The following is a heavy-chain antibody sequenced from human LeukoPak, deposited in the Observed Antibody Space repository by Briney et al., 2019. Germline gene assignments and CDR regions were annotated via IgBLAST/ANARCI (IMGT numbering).Heavy chain of an antibody. D-gene: IGHD1-14*01. V-gene: IGHV4-39*01. CDR1: GGSISSSSYY. Sequence: SETLSLTCTVSGGSISSSSYYWGWIRQPPGTGLEWIGSIYYSGSTYYNPSLKSRVTISVDTSKNQFSLKLSSVTAADTAVYYCARNPPATAEYYFDYWGQGTLVTVSS. CDR3: ARNPPATAEYYFDY. CDR2: IYYSGST. J-gene: IGHJ4*02.